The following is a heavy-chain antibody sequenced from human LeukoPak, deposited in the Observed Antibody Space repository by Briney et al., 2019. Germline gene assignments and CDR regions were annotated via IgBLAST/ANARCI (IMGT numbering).Heavy chain of an antibody. CDR2: IFGGGST. CDR1: GFTVSSNY. D-gene: IGHD6-13*01. CDR3: ARDQMYSSSWYAQNYYYYGMDV. V-gene: IGHV3-53*01. Sequence: GGSLRLSCAASGFTVSSNYMSWVRQAPGKGLEWVSVIFGGGSTYYADSVKGRFTVSRDNSKNTLYLQMNSLRAEDTAVYYCARDQMYSSSWYAQNYYYYGMDVWGQGTTVTVSS. J-gene: IGHJ6*02.